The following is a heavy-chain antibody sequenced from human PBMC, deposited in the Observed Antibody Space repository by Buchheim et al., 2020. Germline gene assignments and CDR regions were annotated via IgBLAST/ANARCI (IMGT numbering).Heavy chain of an antibody. D-gene: IGHD5-18*01. CDR1: GFTFSSYS. Sequence: EVQLVESGGGLVKPGGSLRLSCAASGFTFSSYSMNWVRQAPGKGLEWVSSISSSSSYIYYADSVKGRFTISRDNAKNSLYLQMNSLRAEDTAVYYCARVVGPQLWLLDYYYGMDVWGQGTT. V-gene: IGHV3-21*01. CDR3: ARVVGPQLWLLDYYYGMDV. CDR2: ISSSSSYI. J-gene: IGHJ6*02.